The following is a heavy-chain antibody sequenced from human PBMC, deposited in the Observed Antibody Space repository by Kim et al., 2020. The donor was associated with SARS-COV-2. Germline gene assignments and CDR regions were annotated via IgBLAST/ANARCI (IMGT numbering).Heavy chain of an antibody. CDR1: GFTFSSYG. Sequence: GGSLRLSCAASGFTFSSYGMHWVRQAPGKGLEWVPVIWYDGSTKYYAASVKGRFTISRDNPKNTLYMQMNSLRAEDTADYYCAREVLNNFDWFHYGLDVWGQGTTVTVSS. CDR2: IWYDGSTK. CDR3: AREVLNNFDWFHYGLDV. D-gene: IGHD3-9*01. V-gene: IGHV3-33*01. J-gene: IGHJ6*02.